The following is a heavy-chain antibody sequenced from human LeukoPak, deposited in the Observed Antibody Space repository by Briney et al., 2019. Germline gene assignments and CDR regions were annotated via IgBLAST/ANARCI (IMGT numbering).Heavy chain of an antibody. CDR2: ISGSGGST. CDR1: GFTFSSYA. J-gene: IGHJ4*02. Sequence: PGGSLRLSCAASGFTFSSYAMSWVRQAPGKGLEWVSAISGSGGSTYYADSVKGRFTISRDNSKNTLYLQMNSLRAEDTAVYYCAKRDYGGNSGWDYFDYWGQGTLVTVSS. CDR3: AKRDYGGNSGWDYFDY. V-gene: IGHV3-23*01. D-gene: IGHD4-23*01.